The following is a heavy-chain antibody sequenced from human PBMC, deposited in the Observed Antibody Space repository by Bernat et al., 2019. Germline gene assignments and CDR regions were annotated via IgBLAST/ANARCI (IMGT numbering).Heavy chain of an antibody. CDR1: GFTFSRYG. J-gene: IGHJ4*02. V-gene: IGHV3-7*04. Sequence: GQGGGAGGGLVQPGGALRRSGSASGFTFSRYGMRWVRQAPGKGREWVANINQEGGEKYYVDSVMGRFTISSDNAKNSLYLQMSSLRVEETAVYYCARSPGTGTVDYWGQGTLVTVSS. CDR2: INQEGGEK. D-gene: IGHD1-1*01. CDR3: ARSPGTGTVDY.